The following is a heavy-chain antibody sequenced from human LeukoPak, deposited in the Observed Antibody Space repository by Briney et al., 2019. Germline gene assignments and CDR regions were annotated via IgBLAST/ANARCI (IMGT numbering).Heavy chain of an antibody. CDR1: GFTFSDYW. CDR2: IKKDGDEV. Sequence: GGSLRLSCAASGFTFSDYWMSWVRQAPGKGPEWVATIKKDGDEVHYVDSVKGRFTVTRDNARNSLFLQMNSLRVEDTAVYYCATYKNWVAGDVWGQGTTVSVSS. J-gene: IGHJ6*02. D-gene: IGHD7-27*01. V-gene: IGHV3-7*01. CDR3: ATYKNWVAGDV.